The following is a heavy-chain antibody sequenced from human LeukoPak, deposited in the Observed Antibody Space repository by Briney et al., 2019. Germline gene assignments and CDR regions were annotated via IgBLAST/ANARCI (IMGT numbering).Heavy chain of an antibody. CDR3: SREQYTFDGSGWFGMDV. Sequence: SETLSLTCSVSGGSLSTYYWTWTRQPPGKGLEWIGYIHQSGSTEFNPSLKSRVTMSLDTSRNQFSLKMSAVTAADTAVYYCSREQYTFDGSGWFGMDVWGQGTTVTVSS. D-gene: IGHD6-19*01. CDR2: IHQSGST. V-gene: IGHV4-59*12. CDR1: GGSLSTYY. J-gene: IGHJ6*02.